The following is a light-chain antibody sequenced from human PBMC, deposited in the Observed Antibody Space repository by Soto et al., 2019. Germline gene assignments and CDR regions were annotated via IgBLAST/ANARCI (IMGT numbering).Light chain of an antibody. Sequence: EIVLTQSPATLSLSPGERATLSCRASQSVSSYLAWYQQKPGQAPRLLIYDASNRATGIPARFSGSGSGTDFPLTISRLGPEDFAVYYCQQRSNWPYFGGGTKVEIK. J-gene: IGKJ4*01. CDR1: QSVSSY. V-gene: IGKV3-11*01. CDR3: QQRSNWPY. CDR2: DAS.